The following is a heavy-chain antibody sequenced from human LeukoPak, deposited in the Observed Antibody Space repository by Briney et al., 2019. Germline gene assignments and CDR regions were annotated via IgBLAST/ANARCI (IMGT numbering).Heavy chain of an antibody. Sequence: GGSLRLSCAASGFTFSTYAMAWVRQAPGKGLEWVSAISGSGGRTYYADSVKGRFTISRDNSKNTLNLQMNSLRADDTAVYYCAKDSGFAYSSSWYRVDAFDIWGQGTMVTVSS. D-gene: IGHD6-13*01. CDR2: ISGSGGRT. CDR3: AKDSGFAYSSSWYRVDAFDI. CDR1: GFTFSTYA. V-gene: IGHV3-23*01. J-gene: IGHJ3*02.